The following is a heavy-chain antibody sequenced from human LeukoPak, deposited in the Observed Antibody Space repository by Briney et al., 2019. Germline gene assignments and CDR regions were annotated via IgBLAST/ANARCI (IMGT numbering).Heavy chain of an antibody. J-gene: IGHJ4*02. V-gene: IGHV4-61*01. CDR1: EGSVSSGSHY. CDR3: ARDYYGSGTHLY. Sequence: SETLSLTCTVSEGSVSSGSHYWSWIRQPPGQGLEWIGYMYYIGSTNYNPSLKSRVTISIDTSKSQFSLRLSSVTAADTAVYYCARDYYGSGTHLYWGQGTLVTVSS. CDR2: MYYIGST. D-gene: IGHD3-10*01.